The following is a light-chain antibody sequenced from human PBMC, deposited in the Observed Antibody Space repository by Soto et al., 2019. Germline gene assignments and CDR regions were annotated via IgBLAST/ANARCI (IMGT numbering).Light chain of an antibody. V-gene: IGKV4-1*01. CDR1: QSVLYSSNNKNF. J-gene: IGKJ2*01. CDR3: QQYYETPWT. CDR2: WAS. Sequence: DIVMTQSPDSLTVSLGERATINCKSSQSVLYSSNNKNFLAWYQQKPGQPPKLLIYWASTRESGVPDRFSGSGSGTDFTLTVSSLQAEDVAVYYCQQYYETPWTFGQVTKLEIK.